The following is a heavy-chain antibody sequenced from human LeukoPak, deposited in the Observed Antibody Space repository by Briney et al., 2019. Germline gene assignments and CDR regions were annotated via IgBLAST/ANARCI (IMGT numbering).Heavy chain of an antibody. V-gene: IGHV3-74*01. Sequence: GGSLRLSCVASANYWMHWVRQAPGKGLVWVSHINSDGSWTSYADSVKGRFTISRDNAKNSLYLQMDSLRVEDTAFYYCAKDNRRHYTSGPNPDSLHWGQGALVTVSS. D-gene: IGHD6-19*01. J-gene: IGHJ4*02. CDR2: INSDGSWT. CDR1: ANYW. CDR3: AKDNRRHYTSGPNPDSLH.